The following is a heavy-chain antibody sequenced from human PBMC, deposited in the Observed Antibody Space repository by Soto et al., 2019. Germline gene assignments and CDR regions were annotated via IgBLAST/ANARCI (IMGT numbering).Heavy chain of an antibody. D-gene: IGHD3-9*01. CDR1: GFSLSTSGVG. CDR2: IYWDDDK. CDR3: AHTIRYFDWLVTVYFDY. Sequence: SGPTLVQPTQTLTLTCTFSGFSLSTSGVGVGWIRQPPGKALEWLALIYWDDDKPYSPSLKSRLTLNKDTSKNQVVLTMTNMDPVDTATYYCAHTIRYFDWLVTVYFDYWGQGTLVTVSS. J-gene: IGHJ4*02. V-gene: IGHV2-5*02.